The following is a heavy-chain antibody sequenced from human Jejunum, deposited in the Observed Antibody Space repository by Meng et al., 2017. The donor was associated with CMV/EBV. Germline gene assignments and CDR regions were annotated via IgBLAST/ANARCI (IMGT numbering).Heavy chain of an antibody. Sequence: QLQPQESGPGLVKPSDTLSLTCTVSCGSISSSNYYWDWIRQPPGKGLEWIGSIYYSGSTYYNPSLKSRVAISVDTSKNQFSLTLRSVTAADTAVYYCAKAFCSSSSCSAIGYFDYWGQGTLVTVSS. D-gene: IGHD6-6*01. CDR2: IYYSGST. CDR3: AKAFCSSSSCSAIGYFDY. V-gene: IGHV4-39*07. J-gene: IGHJ4*02. CDR1: CGSISSSNYY.